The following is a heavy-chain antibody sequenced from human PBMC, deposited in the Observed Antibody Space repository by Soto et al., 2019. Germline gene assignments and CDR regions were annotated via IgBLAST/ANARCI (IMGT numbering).Heavy chain of an antibody. J-gene: IGHJ4*02. CDR2: IFASGRT. D-gene: IGHD4-17*01. CDR3: TRGTFETTAPSY. CDR1: GGSISNDR. Sequence: SETLSLTCTVSGGSISNDRWSWVRQPAGKGLEWIGRIFASGRTNYNPSLQSRVTMSVDTSKNQFSLTMTSLAAADTAVYYCTRGTFETTAPSYWGQGIPVTVSS. V-gene: IGHV4-4*07.